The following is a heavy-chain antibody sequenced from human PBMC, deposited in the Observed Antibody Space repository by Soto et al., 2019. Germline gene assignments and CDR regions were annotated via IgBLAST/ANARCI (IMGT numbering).Heavy chain of an antibody. CDR1: GFTFISYA. Sequence: EVQLLESGGGLVQPGGSLRLSCAASGFTFISYAMSWVRQAPGKGLECVSAISGSGGSTYYADSVKGRFTISRDNSKNTLYLQMNSLRAEDTAVYYCAKFYLNSYGYVYWGQGTLVTVSS. CDR2: ISGSGGST. V-gene: IGHV3-23*01. J-gene: IGHJ4*02. CDR3: AKFYLNSYGYVY. D-gene: IGHD5-18*01.